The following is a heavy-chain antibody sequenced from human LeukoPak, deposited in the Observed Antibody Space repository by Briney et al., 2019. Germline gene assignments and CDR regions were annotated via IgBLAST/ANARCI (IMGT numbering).Heavy chain of an antibody. J-gene: IGHJ4*02. D-gene: IGHD3-9*01. Sequence: PGGSLRLSCAASGFTFSSYSMIWVRQAPGKGLEWVSSISSGSSYIYYADSVKGRFTISRDNAKNSLYLQMNSLRAEDTAVYYCARDLLSGYDYWGQGTLVTVSS. CDR1: GFTFSSYS. V-gene: IGHV3-21*01. CDR3: ARDLLSGYDY. CDR2: ISSGSSYI.